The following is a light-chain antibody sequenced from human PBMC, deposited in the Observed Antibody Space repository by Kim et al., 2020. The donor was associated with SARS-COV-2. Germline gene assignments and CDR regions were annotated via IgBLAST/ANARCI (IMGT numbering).Light chain of an antibody. V-gene: IGLV1-44*01. J-gene: IGLJ3*02. CDR3: GTWDDSLNGWV. CDR1: NANIGRNG. Sequence: GQKVAIPASASNANIGRNGATWYQHAPRTAHNPLIRSDNQRPSGVPDPFSGSKSGTSASLAISGLQSEDEAEYFCGTWDDSLNGWVFGGGTQLTVL. CDR2: SDN.